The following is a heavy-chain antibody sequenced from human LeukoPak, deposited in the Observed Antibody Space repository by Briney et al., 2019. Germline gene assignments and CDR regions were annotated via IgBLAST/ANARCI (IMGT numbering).Heavy chain of an antibody. J-gene: IGHJ3*02. Sequence: ASMKVSCKASGYTFTNYGVSWVRQAPGQGLEWMGWISAYNGNTNYAQNLQDRVTMTTDTSTSTGFLELRGLRSDDTAVYYCARGAYCGGDCASSDSFDIWGQGTMITVSS. CDR1: GYTFTNYG. D-gene: IGHD2-21*02. CDR2: ISAYNGNT. V-gene: IGHV1-18*01. CDR3: ARGAYCGGDCASSDSFDI.